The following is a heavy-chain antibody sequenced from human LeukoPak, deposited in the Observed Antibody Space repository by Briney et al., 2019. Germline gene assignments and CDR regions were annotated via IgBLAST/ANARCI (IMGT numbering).Heavy chain of an antibody. Sequence: SETLSLTCTVSGGSISSYYWSWIRQPPGKGLEWIGYIHYSGSTNYNPSLKSRVTISVDTSKNQFSLKLSSVTAADTAVYYCARNLLYYDFWSGYSRSEGYYFDYWGQGTLVTVSS. CDR3: ARNLLYYDFWSGYSRSEGYYFDY. CDR2: IHYSGST. V-gene: IGHV4-59*12. D-gene: IGHD3-3*01. CDR1: GGSISSYY. J-gene: IGHJ4*02.